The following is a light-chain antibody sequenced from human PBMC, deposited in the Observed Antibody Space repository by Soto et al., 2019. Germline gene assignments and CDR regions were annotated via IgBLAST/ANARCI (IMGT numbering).Light chain of an antibody. V-gene: IGKV1-6*01. CDR3: LQDYNYPRT. J-gene: IGKJ1*01. Sequence: AIQMTQSPSSLSASVGDRVTIACRASQGIRNDLGWYQQKPGKAPKLLIYAASTLQSGVPSRFSGSGSGTDFTLTISSPQPEDFATYYCLQDYNYPRTFGQGTKVEIK. CDR2: AAS. CDR1: QGIRND.